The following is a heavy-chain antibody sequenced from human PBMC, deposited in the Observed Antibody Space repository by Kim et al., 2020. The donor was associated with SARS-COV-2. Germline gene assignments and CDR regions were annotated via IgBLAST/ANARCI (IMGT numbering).Heavy chain of an antibody. V-gene: IGHV2-5*02. CDR3: AHSRIRRGTLIVVDDISFDY. J-gene: IGHJ4*02. D-gene: IGHD3-22*01. CDR2: IYWDDDK. CDR1: GFSLSTSGVG. Sequence: SGPTLVKPTQTLTLTCTFSGFSLSTSGVGVGWIRQPPGKALEWLALIYWDDDKRYSPSLKSRLTITKDTSKNQVVLTMTNMDPVDTVTYYCAHSRIRRGTLIVVDDISFDYWGAGTLVTVSS.